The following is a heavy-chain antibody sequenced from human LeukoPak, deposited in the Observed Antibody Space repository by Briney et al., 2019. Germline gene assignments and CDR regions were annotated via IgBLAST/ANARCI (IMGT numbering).Heavy chain of an antibody. CDR3: VGNGYYSLDN. J-gene: IGHJ4*02. CDR1: GGSFSGYY. Sequence: SETLSLTCAVYGGSFSGYYWSWIRQPPGKGLEWIGEINHSGSTNYNPSLKSRVTISVDKSKNQFPLKLNSVTAADSAVYYCVGNGYYSLDNWGQGTLVTVSS. CDR2: INHSGST. V-gene: IGHV4-34*01. D-gene: IGHD3-10*01.